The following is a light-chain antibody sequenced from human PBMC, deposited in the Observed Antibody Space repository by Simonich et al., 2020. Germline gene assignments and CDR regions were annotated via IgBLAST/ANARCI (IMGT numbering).Light chain of an antibody. CDR3: QQYYSTPWT. CDR2: WAS. Sequence: DIVMTQSPDSLAVSLGERATINCKSSQSFLYSSNNKNYLAWHQQKQGQPPKLLIYWASTRESGVPDRFSGSGSGTDFTLTISSLQAEDVAVYYCQQYYSTPWTFGQGTKVEIK. J-gene: IGKJ1*01. CDR1: QSFLYSSNNKNY. V-gene: IGKV4-1*01.